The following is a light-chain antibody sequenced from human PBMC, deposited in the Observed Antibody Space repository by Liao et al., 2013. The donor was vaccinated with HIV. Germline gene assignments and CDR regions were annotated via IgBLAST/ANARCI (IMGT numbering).Light chain of an antibody. CDR1: SIGGHG. J-gene: IGLJ1*01. CDR2: YDN. CDR3: QVWDSSGDHGV. Sequence: SYVVTQPPSVSVAPGETATITCGGNSIGGHGVHWYQQKPGQAPVVVIYYDNGRPSGIPERFSGSKSANTATLTISRVEVGDEADYYCQVWDSSGDHGVFGPGTKVTVL. V-gene: IGLV3-21*01.